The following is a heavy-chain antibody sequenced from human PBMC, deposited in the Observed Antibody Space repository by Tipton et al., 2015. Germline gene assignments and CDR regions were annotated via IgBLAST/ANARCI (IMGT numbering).Heavy chain of an antibody. J-gene: IGHJ3*01. D-gene: IGHD3-10*01. CDR2: IKNDGSNK. CDR3: ARDVNGGYYDV. V-gene: IGHV3-7*01. CDR1: GFTFSRYW. Sequence: SLRLSCAASGFTFSRYWMSWVRQTPEKGLQWVGQIKNDGSNKYYLDSMEGRFSISRDNAKNSLYLQMNTLRAEDTGVYYCARDVNGGYYDVWGQGATVTVSP.